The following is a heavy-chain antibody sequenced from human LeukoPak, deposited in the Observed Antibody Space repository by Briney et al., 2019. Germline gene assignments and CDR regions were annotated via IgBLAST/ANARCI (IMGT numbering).Heavy chain of an antibody. J-gene: IGHJ4*02. CDR3: ARDFGDNYSDY. V-gene: IGHV3-53*01. Sequence: PGGSLRLSCAASGFTVSSNYMSWVRQAPGEGLEWVSVIYGGGSTYYADSVKGRFIISRDNSKNTLYLQMNSLRAEDTAVYYCARDFGDNYSDYWGQGTLVTVSS. CDR2: IYGGGST. CDR1: GFTVSSNY. D-gene: IGHD3-10*01.